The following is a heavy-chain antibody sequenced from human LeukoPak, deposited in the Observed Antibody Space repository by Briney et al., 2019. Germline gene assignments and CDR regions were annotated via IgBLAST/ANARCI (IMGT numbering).Heavy chain of an antibody. V-gene: IGHV4-34*01. D-gene: IGHD1-26*01. CDR2: INHSGST. CDR1: GGSFSGYY. CDR3: ARGKWELRGDAFDI. Sequence: SETLSLTCAVYGGSFSGYYWSWIRQPPGKGLEWIGEINHSGSTNYNPSLKSRVTISVDTSKNQFSLKLSSVTAADTAVYYCARGKWELRGDAFDIWGQGTMVTVSS. J-gene: IGHJ3*02.